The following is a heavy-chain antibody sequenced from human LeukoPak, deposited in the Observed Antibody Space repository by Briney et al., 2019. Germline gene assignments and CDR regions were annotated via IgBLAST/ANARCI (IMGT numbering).Heavy chain of an antibody. Sequence: GGSLRLSCTASGLTFSNHAMTWVRQAPGKGLECVSAISNSGSRTFYADSVKGRFTISRDNSKATMYLQMNSLRAEDTAVYFCAKPTWNIWADYWGQGTLVTASS. J-gene: IGHJ4*02. D-gene: IGHD2/OR15-2a*01. CDR2: ISNSGSRT. CDR1: GLTFSNHA. CDR3: AKPTWNIWADY. V-gene: IGHV3-23*01.